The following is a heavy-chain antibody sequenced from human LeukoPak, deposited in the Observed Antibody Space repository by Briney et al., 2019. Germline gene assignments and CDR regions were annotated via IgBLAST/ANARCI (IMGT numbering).Heavy chain of an antibody. D-gene: IGHD6-6*01. CDR3: ARVSIAARDADY. CDR2: INPSDGGA. CDR1: GYSFTNHY. J-gene: IGHJ4*02. Sequence: ASVKVSCKASGYSFTNHYIHWVRQAAGQGLEWMGIINPSDGGAGYAQKFQGRVTMTRDTSTSTVYMELSSLRSEDTAVYYCARVSIAARDADYWGQGTLVTVSS. V-gene: IGHV1-46*01.